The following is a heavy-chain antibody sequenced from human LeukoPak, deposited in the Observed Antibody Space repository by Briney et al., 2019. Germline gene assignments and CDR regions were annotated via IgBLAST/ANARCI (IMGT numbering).Heavy chain of an antibody. CDR1: GYSISSGYY. Sequence: SETLSLTCTVSGYSISSGYYWGWIRQPPGKGLEWIGSIYHSGSTYYNPSLKSRVTISVDTSKNQFSLKLSSVTAADTAVYYCARDTPTVTTNWFDPWGQGTLVTVSS. J-gene: IGHJ5*02. V-gene: IGHV4-38-2*02. CDR3: ARDTPTVTTNWFDP. D-gene: IGHD4-17*01. CDR2: IYHSGST.